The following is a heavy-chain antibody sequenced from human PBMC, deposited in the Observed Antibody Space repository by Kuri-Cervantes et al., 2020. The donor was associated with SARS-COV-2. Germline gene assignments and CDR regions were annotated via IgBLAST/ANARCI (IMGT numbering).Heavy chain of an antibody. D-gene: IGHD7-27*01. Sequence: GGSLRLSCAASGFTFSDYGMHWVRQAPGKGLEWVAIVSVDGRNTDYGNSVKGRFTISRDNSENALYLQMISLKAEDTAVYYCVRDHWGAEISVWLSPFEYWGQGTMVTVSS. CDR3: VRDHWGAEISVWLSPFEY. CDR2: VSVDGRNT. V-gene: IGHV3-30*03. J-gene: IGHJ4*01. CDR1: GFTFSDYG.